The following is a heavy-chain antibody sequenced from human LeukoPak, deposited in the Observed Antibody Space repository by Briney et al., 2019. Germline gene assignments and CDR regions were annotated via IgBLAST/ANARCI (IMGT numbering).Heavy chain of an antibody. CDR1: GFTFSSYA. CDR3: ARPLGYYDSSGYPPFDY. D-gene: IGHD3-22*01. V-gene: IGHV3-30-3*01. Sequence: GGSLRLSCAASGFTFSSYAMHWVRQAPGKGLEWVAVISYDGSNKYYADSVKGRFTISRDNSKNTLYLQMNSLRAEDTAVYYCARPLGYYDSSGYPPFDYWGQGTLVTVSS. CDR2: ISYDGSNK. J-gene: IGHJ4*02.